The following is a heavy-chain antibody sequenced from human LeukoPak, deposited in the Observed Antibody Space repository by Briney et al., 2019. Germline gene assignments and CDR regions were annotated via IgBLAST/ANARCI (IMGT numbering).Heavy chain of an antibody. V-gene: IGHV4-38-2*01. CDR2: IYHSGST. J-gene: IGHJ4*02. CDR3: ARRGRGDYGGNRPFDY. CDR1: GYSISSGYY. Sequence: SGTLSLTCAVSGYSISSGYYWGWIRQPPGKGLEWIGSIYHSGSTYYNPSLKSRVTISVDTSKNQFSLKLSSVTAADTAVYYCARRGRGDYGGNRPFDYWGQGTLVTVSS. D-gene: IGHD4-23*01.